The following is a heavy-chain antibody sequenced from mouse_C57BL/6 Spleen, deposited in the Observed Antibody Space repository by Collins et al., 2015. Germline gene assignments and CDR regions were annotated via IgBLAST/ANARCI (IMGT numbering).Heavy chain of an antibody. CDR3: ARGAMDY. Sequence: DVQLQESGPGLVKPSQSLSLTCSVTGYSITSGYYWNWIRQLPGNKLEWMGYISYDGSNNYNPSLKNRISITRDTSKNQFFLKLNSVTTEDTATYYCARGAMDYWGQGTSVTVSS. V-gene: IGHV3-6*01. CDR1: GYSITSGYY. J-gene: IGHJ4*01. CDR2: ISYDGSN.